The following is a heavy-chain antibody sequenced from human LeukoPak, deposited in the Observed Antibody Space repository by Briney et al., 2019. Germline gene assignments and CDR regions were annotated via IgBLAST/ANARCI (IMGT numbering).Heavy chain of an antibody. D-gene: IGHD1-26*01. CDR2: ISYDGSNK. CDR1: GFTFSSYA. CDR3: AKDWDLGRSPNDY. J-gene: IGHJ4*02. V-gene: IGHV3-30*01. Sequence: GGSLRLSCAASGFTFSSYAMHWVRQAPGKGLEWVAVISYDGSNKYYADSVKGRFTISRDNSKNTLYLQMNSLRAEDTAVYYCAKDWDLGRSPNDYWGQGTLVTVSS.